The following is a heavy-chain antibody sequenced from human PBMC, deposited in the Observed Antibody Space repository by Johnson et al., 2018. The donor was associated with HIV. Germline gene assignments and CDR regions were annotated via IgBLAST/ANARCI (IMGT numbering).Heavy chain of an antibody. D-gene: IGHD4-23*01. V-gene: IGHV3-23*04. Sequence: VQLVESGGGVVQPGRSLRLSCAASGFTFSSYAMSWVRQAPGKGLEWVSAISGSGGSTYYADSVKGRFTISRDNAKNTLYLQMNRLRVEDTALYYCASQRWKQGDAFDIWGQGTMVTVSS. J-gene: IGHJ3*02. CDR3: ASQRWKQGDAFDI. CDR1: GFTFSSYA. CDR2: ISGSGGST.